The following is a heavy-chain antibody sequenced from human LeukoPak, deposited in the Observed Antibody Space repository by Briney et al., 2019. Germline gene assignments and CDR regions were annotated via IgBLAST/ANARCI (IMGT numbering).Heavy chain of an antibody. D-gene: IGHD6-19*01. J-gene: IGHJ4*02. CDR3: AREMDSSGWWAFDY. CDR1: GYTFTSYG. Sequence: GASVKVSCKASGYTFTSYGISWVRQAPGQGLEWMGWISAYNGKTNYAQKLQGRVTMTTDTSTSTAYMELRSLRYDDTAVYYCAREMDSSGWWAFDYWGQGTLVTVSS. CDR2: ISAYNGKT. V-gene: IGHV1-18*01.